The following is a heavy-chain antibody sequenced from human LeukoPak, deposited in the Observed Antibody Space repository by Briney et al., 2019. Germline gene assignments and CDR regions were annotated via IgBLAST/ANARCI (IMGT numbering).Heavy chain of an antibody. CDR2: INNRGSK. J-gene: IGHJ5*02. Sequence: PSETLSLTCAVYGVSSSAAYWSWIRQSPGKGLEWIGEINNRGSKNYNPSLKSRVTISVDTSKNQFSLRLSSVTAADTAAYYCARGFGVVMTRFDPWGQGTLVTVSS. CDR1: GVSSSAAY. CDR3: ARGFGVVMTRFDP. D-gene: IGHD2-8*01. V-gene: IGHV4-34*01.